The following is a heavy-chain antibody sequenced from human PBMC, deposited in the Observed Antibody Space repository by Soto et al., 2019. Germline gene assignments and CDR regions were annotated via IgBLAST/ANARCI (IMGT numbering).Heavy chain of an antibody. CDR1: GFTFSSYG. D-gene: IGHD3-3*01. CDR2: ISYDGSNK. Sequence: QVQLVESGGGVVQPGMSLRLSCAASGFTFSSYGMHWVRQAPGKGLEWVAVISYDGSNKYYADSVKGRFTISRDNSKNTLYLQMNSLRAEDTAVYYCATDIDDFWSGYADLDYWGQGTLVTVSS. J-gene: IGHJ4*02. V-gene: IGHV3-30*03. CDR3: ATDIDDFWSGYADLDY.